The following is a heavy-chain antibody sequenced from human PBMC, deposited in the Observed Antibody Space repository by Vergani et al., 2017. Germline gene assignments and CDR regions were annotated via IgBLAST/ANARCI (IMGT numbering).Heavy chain of an antibody. CDR2: INPSGGST. V-gene: IGHV1-46*03. J-gene: IGHJ6*02. D-gene: IGHD3-22*01. CDR3: ARDLYYYDSSGRDGMDV. CDR1: GYTFTSYY. Sequence: QVQLVQSGAEVKKPGASVKVSCKASGYTFTSYYMHWVRQAPGQGLEWMGIINPSGGSTSYAQKFQGRVTMTRDTSTSTVYMELSSLRSEYTAVYYCARDLYYYDSSGRDGMDVWGQGTTVTVSS.